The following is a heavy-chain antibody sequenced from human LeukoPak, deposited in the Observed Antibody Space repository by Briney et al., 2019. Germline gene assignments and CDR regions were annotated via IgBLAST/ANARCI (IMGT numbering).Heavy chain of an antibody. J-gene: IGHJ4*02. CDR3: AVMKDIVVVPAAFGY. Sequence: WASVTVSCKASGYTFTSYAMHWVRQAPGQRLEWMGWINAGNGNTKYSQKFQGRVTITRDTSASTAYMELSSLRSEDTAVYYCAVMKDIVVVPAAFGYWGQGTLVTVSS. D-gene: IGHD2-2*01. CDR1: GYTFTSYA. CDR2: INAGNGNT. V-gene: IGHV1-3*01.